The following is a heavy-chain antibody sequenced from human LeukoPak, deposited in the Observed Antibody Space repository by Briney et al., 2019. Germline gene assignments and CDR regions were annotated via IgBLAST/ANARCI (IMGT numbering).Heavy chain of an antibody. D-gene: IGHD3-9*01. Sequence: SETLSLTCAVSGGSISSSNWWTWVRQPPGKGLKWIGEIYHSGSTYYNPSLKSRVTISVDRSKNRFSLKLSSVTAADTAVYYCARGNYNILTGYYEPFEYWGQGTLVTVSS. CDR1: GGSISSSNW. CDR3: ARGNYNILTGYYEPFEY. J-gene: IGHJ4*02. V-gene: IGHV4-4*02. CDR2: IYHSGST.